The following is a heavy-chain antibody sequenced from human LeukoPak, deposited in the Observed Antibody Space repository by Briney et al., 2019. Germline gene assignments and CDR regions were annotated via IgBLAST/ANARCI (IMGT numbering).Heavy chain of an antibody. J-gene: IGHJ5*02. Sequence: ASVKVSCKASGGTFSSYAISWVRQAPGQGLEWMGGIIPIFGTANYARKFQGRVTITTDESTSTAYMELSSLRSEDTAVYYCARSVHLMVYATYNWFDPWGQGTLVTVSS. CDR1: GGTFSSYA. V-gene: IGHV1-69*05. CDR2: IIPIFGTA. D-gene: IGHD2-8*01. CDR3: ARSVHLMVYATYNWFDP.